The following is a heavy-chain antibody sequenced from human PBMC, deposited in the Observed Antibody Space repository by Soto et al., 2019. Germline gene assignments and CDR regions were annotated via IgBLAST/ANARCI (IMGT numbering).Heavy chain of an antibody. Sequence: QVQLVQSGAEVKKPGASVKVSCKASGYTFTGYYMHWVRQAPGQGLEWMGWINPNSGGTNYAQKCQGRVTMPRDTSISTAYMELSRLRSDDTAVYYCARDSLYSRSWSKAPDYFDYWGQGTLVTVSS. CDR1: GYTFTGYY. J-gene: IGHJ4*02. V-gene: IGHV1-2*02. D-gene: IGHD6-13*01. CDR3: ARDSLYSRSWSKAPDYFDY. CDR2: INPNSGGT.